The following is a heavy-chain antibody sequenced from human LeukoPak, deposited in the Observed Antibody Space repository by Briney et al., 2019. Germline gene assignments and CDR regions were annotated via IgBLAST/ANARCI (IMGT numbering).Heavy chain of an antibody. CDR2: ISTSSNYI. J-gene: IGHJ2*01. Sequence: GGSLRLSCAASGFTFSAYSMNWVRQAPGKGLEWVSSISTSSNYIYYADSVKGRFTISRDNAKNSLFLQMNSLRAEDTAVYYCARDRRDGYSTPYHYWYFDLWGRGTLVTVSS. CDR1: GFTFSAYS. CDR3: ARDRRDGYSTPYHYWYFDL. D-gene: IGHD4-4*01. V-gene: IGHV3-21*04.